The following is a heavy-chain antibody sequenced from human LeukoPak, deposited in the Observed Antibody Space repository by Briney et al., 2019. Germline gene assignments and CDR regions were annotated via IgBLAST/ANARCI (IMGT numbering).Heavy chain of an antibody. J-gene: IGHJ4*02. Sequence: GGSLRLSCAASGFTFSDYYMNWFRQAPGKGLEWVSYIGSSGVHTEYGDSVKGRFTISRDNGKNSVYLQMNSLRADDTAVYYCARQDLWQHCDSWGQGALVTVSS. D-gene: IGHD2-21*01. CDR1: GFTFSDYY. CDR2: IGSSGVHT. CDR3: ARQDLWQHCDS. V-gene: IGHV3-11*03.